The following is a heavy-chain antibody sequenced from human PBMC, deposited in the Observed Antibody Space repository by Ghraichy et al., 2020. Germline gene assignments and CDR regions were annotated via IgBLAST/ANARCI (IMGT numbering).Heavy chain of an antibody. J-gene: IGHJ4*02. V-gene: IGHV2-26*01. Sequence: SGPTLVKPTETLTLTCTVSGFSLSNARMGVSWIRQPPGKALEWLAHIFSNDEKSYSTSLKSRLTISKDTSKSQVVLTMTNMDPVDTATYYCARVEHDYYDSSGYYYAGFDYWGQGTLVTVSS. CDR2: IFSNDEK. CDR3: ARVEHDYYDSSGYYYAGFDY. CDR1: GFSLSNARMG. D-gene: IGHD3-22*01.